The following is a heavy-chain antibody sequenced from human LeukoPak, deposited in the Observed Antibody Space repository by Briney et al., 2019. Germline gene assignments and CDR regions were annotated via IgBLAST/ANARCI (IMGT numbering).Heavy chain of an antibody. CDR2: ISGSGGST. J-gene: IGHJ4*02. CDR1: GFTFSSYG. D-gene: IGHD3-10*01. CDR3: AKHPSHYFGSGSYYSD. Sequence: GGSLRLSCAASGFTFSSYGMSWVRQAPGKGLEWVSAISGSGGSTYYADSVKGRFTISRDNSKNTLYLQMNSLRAEDTAVYYCAKHPSHYFGSGSYYSDWGQGTLVTVSS. V-gene: IGHV3-23*01.